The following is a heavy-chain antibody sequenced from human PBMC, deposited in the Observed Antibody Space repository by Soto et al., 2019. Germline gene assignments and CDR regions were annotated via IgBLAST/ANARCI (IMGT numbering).Heavy chain of an antibody. CDR3: ARRLKPDYDFLSGYWYFDY. J-gene: IGHJ4*02. CDR2: IYYSGST. V-gene: IGHV4-59*08. CDR1: GGSISSYY. D-gene: IGHD3-9*01. Sequence: PSETLSLTCTVSGGSISSYYWSWIRQPPGKGLEWIGYIYYSGSTNYNPSLKSRVTISVDTSKNQFSLKLTSVTAADTAIYYCARRLKPDYDFLSGYWYFDYWGQGALVTVSS.